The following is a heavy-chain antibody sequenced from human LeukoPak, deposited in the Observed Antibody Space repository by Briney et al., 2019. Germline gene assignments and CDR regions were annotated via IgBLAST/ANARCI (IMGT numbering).Heavy chain of an antibody. CDR1: GGSISSYY. D-gene: IGHD1-1*01. J-gene: IGHJ4*02. CDR3: ASLDRGF. V-gene: IGHV4-4*07. Sequence: SETLSLTCTVSGGSISSYYWSWIRQPPGEGLEWIGHIYTTGSTNYNPSLKSRVTISVDTSKNQFSLKLSSVTAADTAVYYCASLDRGFWGRGTLVTVSS. CDR2: IYTTGST.